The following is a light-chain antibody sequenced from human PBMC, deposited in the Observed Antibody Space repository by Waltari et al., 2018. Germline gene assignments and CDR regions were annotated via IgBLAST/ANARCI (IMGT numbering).Light chain of an antibody. Sequence: QSVLTQRPSASGPPGQRAIFSCSGISTNLGSNTVHWYQQLPGTAPKVRVYSNNQRPSGVPARFSGSKSATSASLAISGLQSEDEADYYCAAWDDSLNGFVFGTGTRFTVL. V-gene: IGLV1-44*01. CDR2: SNN. CDR3: AAWDDSLNGFV. J-gene: IGLJ1*01. CDR1: STNLGSNT.